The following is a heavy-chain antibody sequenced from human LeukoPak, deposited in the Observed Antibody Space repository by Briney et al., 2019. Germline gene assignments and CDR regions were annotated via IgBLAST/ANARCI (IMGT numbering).Heavy chain of an antibody. V-gene: IGHV4-34*01. CDR1: GGSFTDYY. J-gene: IGHJ4*02. Sequence: SETLSLTCSVYGGSFTDYYWSWIRQPPGKGLEWIGEIHHSGSTNYSPSLKSRVTISVDNSRNQFSLGLSSVSAADTVVYYCARGIPGYFGTSGYYYEYWGQGTLVTVSS. D-gene: IGHD3-22*01. CDR3: ARGIPGYFGTSGYYYEY. CDR2: IHHSGST.